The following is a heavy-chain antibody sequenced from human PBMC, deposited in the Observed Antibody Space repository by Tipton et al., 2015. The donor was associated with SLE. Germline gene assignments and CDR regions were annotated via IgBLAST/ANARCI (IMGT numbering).Heavy chain of an antibody. D-gene: IGHD3-9*01. CDR3: ARHADYFEWPHEWYFDL. CDR1: GYTLTGYY. J-gene: IGHJ2*01. CDR2: IYYTGSA. Sequence: QLVQSGAEVKKPGASVRVSCKASGYTLTGYYIHWVRQSPGKGLEWIGSIYYTGSAYYNPPLKSRVIISVDPSKNQFSLKLNSATAADTAVHYCARHADYFEWPHEWYFDLWGRGTLVTVSS. V-gene: IGHV4-38-2*02.